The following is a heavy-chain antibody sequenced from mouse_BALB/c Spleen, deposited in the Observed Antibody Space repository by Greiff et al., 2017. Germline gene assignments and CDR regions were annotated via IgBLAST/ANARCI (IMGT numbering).Heavy chain of an antibody. CDR1: GFTFSSFG. V-gene: IGHV5-17*02. J-gene: IGHJ4*01. D-gene: IGHD4-1*01. CDR3: ARRGGLGFCMDY. CDR2: ISSGSSTI. Sequence: EVMLVESGGGLVQPGGSRKLSCAASGFTFSSFGMHWVRQAPEKGLEWVAYISSGSSTIYYADTVKGRFTISRDNPKNTLFLQMTSLRSEDTAMYYCARRGGLGFCMDYWGQGTSVTVSS.